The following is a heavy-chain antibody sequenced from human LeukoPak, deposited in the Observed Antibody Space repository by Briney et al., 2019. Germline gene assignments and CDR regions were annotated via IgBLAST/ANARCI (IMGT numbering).Heavy chain of an antibody. CDR2: ISGGGGST. Sequence: PGGSLRLSCAASGFTFSSYAMSWVRQAPGKGLEWVSAISGGGGSTYYADSVKGRFTISRDNSKNTLYLQMNSLRAEDTAVYYCAKDQSTMIVVATFDYWGQGTLVTVSS. D-gene: IGHD3-22*01. J-gene: IGHJ4*02. V-gene: IGHV3-23*01. CDR3: AKDQSTMIVVATFDY. CDR1: GFTFSSYA.